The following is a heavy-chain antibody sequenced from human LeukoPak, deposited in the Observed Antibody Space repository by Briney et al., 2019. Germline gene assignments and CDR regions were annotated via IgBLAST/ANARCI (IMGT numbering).Heavy chain of an antibody. CDR1: GFTFSGYS. D-gene: IGHD3-22*01. J-gene: IGHJ4*02. Sequence: GGSLRLSCTASGFTFSGYSMNWIRQAPGKGLEWVSSFGTRSTSIYHAGSVKGRFATSRDNAKNSLYLQMNSLRAEDTALYYCAREVSEGFDFWGQGTLVTVSS. CDR3: AREVSEGFDF. CDR2: FGTRSTSI. V-gene: IGHV3-21*01.